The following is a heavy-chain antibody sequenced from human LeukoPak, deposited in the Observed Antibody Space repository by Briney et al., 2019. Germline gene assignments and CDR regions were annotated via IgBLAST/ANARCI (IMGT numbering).Heavy chain of an antibody. D-gene: IGHD3-10*01. Sequence: ARVTVSCKASGDTFTVYYMHWVRQAPGQGLEWMGWINPNSGGTNYAQKIQGRVTMTRDTSISTAYMELSRLRSDDAAVYYCAREFSGNPGYYGMDVWGQGTTVTVSS. CDR3: AREFSGNPGYYGMDV. CDR2: INPNSGGT. CDR1: GDTFTVYY. V-gene: IGHV1-2*02. J-gene: IGHJ6*02.